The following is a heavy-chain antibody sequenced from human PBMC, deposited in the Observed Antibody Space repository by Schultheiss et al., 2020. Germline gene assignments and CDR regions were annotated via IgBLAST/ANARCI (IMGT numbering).Heavy chain of an antibody. D-gene: IGHD6-19*01. V-gene: IGHV3-7*05. CDR1: GFTFSSYW. CDR2: IKADGSES. Sequence: GGSLRLSCAASGFTFSSYWMSWVRQAPGKGLEWVANIKADGSESYYVDSVKGRFTISRDNAKNSLYLQMNSLRAEDTALYYCATGKLSSGWYYFDYWGQGTLVTVSS. J-gene: IGHJ4*02. CDR3: ATGKLSSGWYYFDY.